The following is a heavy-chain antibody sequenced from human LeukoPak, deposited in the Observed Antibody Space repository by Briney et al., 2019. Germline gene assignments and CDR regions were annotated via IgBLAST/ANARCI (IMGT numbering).Heavy chain of an antibody. CDR3: AKGGPWFDP. J-gene: IGHJ5*02. CDR2: ISYDGSNK. V-gene: IGHV3-30*18. D-gene: IGHD3-10*01. Sequence: PGRSLRLSCAASGFTFSSYGMHWVRQAPGKGLEWVAVISYDGSNKYYADSVKGRFTISRDNSKNTLYLQMNSLRVEDTAVYYCAKGGPWFDPWGQGTLVTVSS. CDR1: GFTFSSYG.